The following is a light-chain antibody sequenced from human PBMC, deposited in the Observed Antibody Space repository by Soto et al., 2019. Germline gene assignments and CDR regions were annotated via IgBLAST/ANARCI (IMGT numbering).Light chain of an antibody. CDR2: KAS. J-gene: IGKJ1*01. CDR3: PQYNSSPWT. CDR1: QSISSW. V-gene: IGKV1-5*03. Sequence: DIQMTQSPSTLSASVGDRVTITCRASQSISSWLAWYQQKPGKAPKLLIYKASSLESGVPSRFRCSGSGKELALAISSLQPEDFGTYYWPQYNSSPWTVGQGTKVDIK.